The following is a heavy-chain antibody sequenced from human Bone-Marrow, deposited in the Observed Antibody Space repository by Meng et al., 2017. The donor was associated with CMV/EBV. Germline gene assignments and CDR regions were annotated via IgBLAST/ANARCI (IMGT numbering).Heavy chain of an antibody. CDR1: GFTFSSYG. CDR3: AREDTMTLTDAFDI. D-gene: IGHD3-22*01. J-gene: IGHJ3*02. CDR2: ISSSGSTI. V-gene: IGHV3-48*04. Sequence: GESLKISCAASGFTFSSYGMHWVRQAPGKGLEWVSYISSSGSTIYYADSVKGRFTISRDNAKNSLYLQMNSLRAEDTAVYYCAREDTMTLTDAFDIWGQGTMVTASS.